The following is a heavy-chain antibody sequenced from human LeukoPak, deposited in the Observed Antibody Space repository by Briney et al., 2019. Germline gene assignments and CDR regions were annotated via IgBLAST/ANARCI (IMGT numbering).Heavy chain of an antibody. D-gene: IGHD2-2*01. Sequence: GSLRLSCAASGFTFSNSWMTWVRQPPGKGLEWIGEINHSGSTNYNPSLKSRVTISVDTSENQFSLKLSSVTAADTAVYYCARAKGVYCSSTSCYHNWFDPWGQGTLVTVSS. CDR2: INHSGST. CDR1: GFTFSNSW. J-gene: IGHJ5*02. V-gene: IGHV4-34*01. CDR3: ARAKGVYCSSTSCYHNWFDP.